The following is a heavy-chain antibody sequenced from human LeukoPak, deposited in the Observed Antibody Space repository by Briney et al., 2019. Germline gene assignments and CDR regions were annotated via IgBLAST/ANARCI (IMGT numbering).Heavy chain of an antibody. CDR2: IKQDGSEK. Sequence: GGSLRLSCAASGFIFSNYWMSWVRQAPGKGLEWVASIKQDGSEKKYADSVKGRFTISRDNSKNTLYLQMNSLRAEDTAVYYCAREVVVAATGFFDYWGQGTLVTVSS. CDR3: AREVVVAATGFFDY. D-gene: IGHD2-15*01. V-gene: IGHV3-7*01. CDR1: GFIFSNYW. J-gene: IGHJ4*02.